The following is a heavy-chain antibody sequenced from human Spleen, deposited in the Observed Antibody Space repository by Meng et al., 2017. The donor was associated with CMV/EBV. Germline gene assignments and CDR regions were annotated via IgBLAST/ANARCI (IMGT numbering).Heavy chain of an antibody. CDR1: GFTFRSYG. V-gene: IGHV3-7*01. J-gene: IGHJ4*02. CDR2: IRQDGSEI. Sequence: GESLQISCAASGFTFRSYGMHWVRQAPGKGLEWMANIRQDGSEIHYVDSVKGRFTISRDNAKNSLYLQMNSLRAEDTAVYYCARERVSVVVIEGFDYWGQGTLVTVSS. CDR3: ARERVSVVVIEGFDY. D-gene: IGHD2-21*01.